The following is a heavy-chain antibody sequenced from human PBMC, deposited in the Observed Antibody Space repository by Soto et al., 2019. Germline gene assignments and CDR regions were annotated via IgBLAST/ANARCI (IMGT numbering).Heavy chain of an antibody. CDR3: ARVIAATNYYYGMDV. J-gene: IGHJ6*02. Sequence: SETLSLTCAVYGGSFSGYYWSWIRQPPGKGLEWIGEINHSGSTNYNPSLKSRVTISVDTSKNQFSLKLSSVTAADTAVYYCARVIAATNYYYGMDVWGQGTTVTVS. CDR2: INHSGST. D-gene: IGHD6-13*01. CDR1: GGSFSGYY. V-gene: IGHV4-34*01.